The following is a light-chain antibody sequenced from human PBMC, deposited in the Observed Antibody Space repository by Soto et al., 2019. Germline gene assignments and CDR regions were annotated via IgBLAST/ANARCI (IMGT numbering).Light chain of an antibody. Sequence: EIVLTQSPGTLSLSPGERATLSCRASQVVVTAYLHWYQHKPGQAPRLLISGASTRASGIPDRFSGSGVGTDFTLTINRLEPEDCAVYYCLLFRGSPTFGPGTKVEIK. CDR1: QVVVTAY. CDR3: LLFRGSPT. V-gene: IGKV3-20*01. CDR2: GAS. J-gene: IGKJ3*01.